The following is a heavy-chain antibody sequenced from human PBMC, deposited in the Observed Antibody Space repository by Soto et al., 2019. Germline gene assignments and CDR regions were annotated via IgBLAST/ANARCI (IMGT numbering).Heavy chain of an antibody. D-gene: IGHD2-15*01. CDR3: ARDRCTAGSCFDY. J-gene: IGHJ4*02. V-gene: IGHV1-2*04. CDR2: INPDSGGT. Sequence: GASVKVSCKASGYTFTYYYIHWVRQAPGQALEWMGWINPDSGGTDYAQKFQGSVTMTRDTSISTAYMEVSRLASDDAAVYYCARDRCTAGSCFDYWGQGTPVTVSS. CDR1: GYTFTYYY.